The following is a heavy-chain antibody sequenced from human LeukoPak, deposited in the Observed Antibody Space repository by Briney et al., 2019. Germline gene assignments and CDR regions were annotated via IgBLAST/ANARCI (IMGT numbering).Heavy chain of an antibody. CDR1: GFTFSSYA. Sequence: PGGSLRLSCAASGFTFSSYAMSWVRQAPGKGLGWVSAISGSGGSTYYADSVKGRFTISRDNSKNTLYLQMNSLRAEDTAVYYCAKPLAVAGTGGAFDIWGQGTMVTVSS. D-gene: IGHD6-19*01. J-gene: IGHJ3*02. CDR3: AKPLAVAGTGGAFDI. V-gene: IGHV3-23*01. CDR2: ISGSGGST.